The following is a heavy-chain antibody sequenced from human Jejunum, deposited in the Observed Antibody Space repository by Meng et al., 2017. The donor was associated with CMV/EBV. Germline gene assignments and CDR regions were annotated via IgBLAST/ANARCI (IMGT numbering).Heavy chain of an antibody. V-gene: IGHV3-30*04. CDR1: GFTFSSYA. J-gene: IGHJ4*02. CDR3: ARAVILDY. Sequence: RLSCAASGFTFSSYAMHWVRQAPGKGLEWVAVISYDGSNKYYADSVKGRFTISRDNSKNTLYLQMNSLRAEDTAVYYCARAVILDYWGQGTLVTVS. CDR2: ISYDGSNK.